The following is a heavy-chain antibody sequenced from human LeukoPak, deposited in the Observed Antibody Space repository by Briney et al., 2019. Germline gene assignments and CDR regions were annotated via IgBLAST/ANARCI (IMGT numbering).Heavy chain of an antibody. V-gene: IGHV3-23*01. J-gene: IGHJ4*02. D-gene: IGHD6-19*01. CDR1: GFTFISYA. CDR3: AMAVIGSGWTLDY. Sequence: GGSLRLSCAASGFTFISYAMSGVREAPGKGLEGVSSISGSGGRTSYADSVQGRFTISRDNSKNTLYLELNSLRAEDAAVYFCAMAVIGSGWTLDYWGQGTLVTVS. CDR2: ISGSGGRT.